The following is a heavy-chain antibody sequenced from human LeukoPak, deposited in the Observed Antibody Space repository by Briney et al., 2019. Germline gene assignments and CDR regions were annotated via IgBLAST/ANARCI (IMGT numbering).Heavy chain of an antibody. V-gene: IGHV4-34*01. CDR2: INHSGST. Sequence: PSETLSLTCAVYGGSFSGYYWSWIRQPPGKALEWIGEINHSGSTNYNPSLKSRVTISVDTSKNQFSLKLSSVTAADTAVYYCARAAVHTAGGMDVWGKGTTVTVSS. CDR1: GGSFSGYY. CDR3: ARAAVHTAGGMDV. J-gene: IGHJ6*03. D-gene: IGHD3-16*01.